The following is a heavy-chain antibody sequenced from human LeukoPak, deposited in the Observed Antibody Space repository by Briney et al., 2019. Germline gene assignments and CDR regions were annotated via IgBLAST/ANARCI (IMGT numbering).Heavy chain of an antibody. D-gene: IGHD3-3*01. CDR3: ATWGSIFGVTFFDF. J-gene: IGHJ4*02. V-gene: IGHV3-7*01. CDR1: GFIFTNYW. Sequence: GGSQRLSCAASGFIFTNYWMSWVRQAPGKGLEWVATIKEDGSDKHYVDSARGRFTISRDNAKNSLYLQMNALRADDTAVYYCATWGSIFGVTFFDFWGQGTLVTVSS. CDR2: IKEDGSDK.